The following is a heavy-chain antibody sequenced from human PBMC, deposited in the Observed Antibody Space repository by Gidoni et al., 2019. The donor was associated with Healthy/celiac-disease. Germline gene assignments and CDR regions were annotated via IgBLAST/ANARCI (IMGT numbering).Heavy chain of an antibody. J-gene: IGHJ4*02. V-gene: IGHV3-30*18. CDR2: ISYDGSNK. D-gene: IGHD3-22*01. CDR3: AKVAVRVF. Sequence: QVQLVESGGGVVQPGRSLRLSCAASGFTFSRYGMHWVRQAPGKGLEWVAVISYDGSNKNYADAVKCRFTSSRDNSKNTLYLQMNSLRAEDTAVYYCAKVAVRVFWGQGTLVTVSS. CDR1: GFTFSRYG.